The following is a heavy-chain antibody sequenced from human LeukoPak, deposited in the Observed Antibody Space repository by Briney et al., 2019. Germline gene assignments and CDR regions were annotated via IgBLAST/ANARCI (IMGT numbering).Heavy chain of an antibody. Sequence: SETLSLTCAVSGYSISSGYYWGWIRQPPGKGLEWIGSIYHSGSTYYNPSLKSRVTISVDTSKNQFSLKLSSVTAADTAVYCCARVNVVVVAATRSHYFDYWGQGTLVTVSS. CDR3: ARVNVVVVAATRSHYFDY. J-gene: IGHJ4*02. CDR1: GYSISSGYY. CDR2: IYHSGST. V-gene: IGHV4-38-2*01. D-gene: IGHD2-15*01.